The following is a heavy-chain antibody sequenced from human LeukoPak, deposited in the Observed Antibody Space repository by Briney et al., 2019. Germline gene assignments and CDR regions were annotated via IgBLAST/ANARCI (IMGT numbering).Heavy chain of an antibody. D-gene: IGHD6-19*01. CDR2: ISSSGAYI. V-gene: IGHV3-21*01. J-gene: IGHJ4*02. CDR3: TRDGESSGWYSAC. Sequence: PGGSLRPSCAASGFTFSSYSMNWVRQAPGKGLQWVSSISSSGAYIFYADSVQGRFTISRDNAKNSLYLQMNSLRAEDTAVYYCTRDGESSGWYSACWGQGTLVTVSS. CDR1: GFTFSSYS.